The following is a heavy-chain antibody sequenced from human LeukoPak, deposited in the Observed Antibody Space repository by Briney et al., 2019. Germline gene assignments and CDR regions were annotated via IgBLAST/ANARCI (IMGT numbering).Heavy chain of an antibody. Sequence: SVKVSCKASEGTFSSYAISWVRQAPGQGLEWMGGIIPIFGTANYAQKFQGRVTITADKSTSTAYMELSSLRSEDTAVYYCARALPSSLFAFDIWGQGTMVTVSS. V-gene: IGHV1-69*06. D-gene: IGHD6-13*01. J-gene: IGHJ3*02. CDR3: ARALPSSLFAFDI. CDR1: EGTFSSYA. CDR2: IIPIFGTA.